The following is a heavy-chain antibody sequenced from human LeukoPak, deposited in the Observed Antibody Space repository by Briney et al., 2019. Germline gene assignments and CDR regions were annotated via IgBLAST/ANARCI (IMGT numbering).Heavy chain of an antibody. D-gene: IGHD5-12*01. J-gene: IGHJ6*04. V-gene: IGHV3-11*06. CDR2: ISSSSSYT. Sequence: GGSLRLSCAASGFTLSVYYMSCIRQAPGKGLGWVSYISSSSSYTNYADSVKGRFTISRDNAKNSLYLQMNSLRAEDTAVYYCARFRGYSGYGPMDVWGKGTTVTVSS. CDR3: ARFRGYSGYGPMDV. CDR1: GFTLSVYY.